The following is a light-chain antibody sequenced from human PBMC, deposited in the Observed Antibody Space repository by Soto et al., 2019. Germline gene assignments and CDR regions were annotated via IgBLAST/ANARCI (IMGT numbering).Light chain of an antibody. J-gene: IGKJ1*01. CDR3: MQGTLWPPT. Sequence: DVVMTQSPLSLPVTLGQPASISCRSSQGLVNTDGNTYLNWFQQRPGQSPRRLIYKASNRDSGGPGRFRGSGSGTDFTLKISRVEAEDVGVYYCMQGTLWPPTFGQGTKVEIK. CDR2: KAS. V-gene: IGKV2-30*01. CDR1: QGLVNTDGNTY.